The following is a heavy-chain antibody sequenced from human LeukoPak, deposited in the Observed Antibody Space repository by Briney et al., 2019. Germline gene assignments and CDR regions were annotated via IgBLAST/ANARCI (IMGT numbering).Heavy chain of an antibody. V-gene: IGHV4-34*01. CDR3: ARKNITMIKDALFDY. D-gene: IGHD3-22*01. CDR1: GGAFSGYY. J-gene: IGHJ4*02. Sequence: SETLSLTCAVYGGAFSGYYWSWIRQPPGKGLEWIGEINHSGSTDYNPSLKSRVTMSVDTSKNQFSLRLSSVTAADTAVYYCARKNITMIKDALFDYWGQGVLVSVSS. CDR2: INHSGST.